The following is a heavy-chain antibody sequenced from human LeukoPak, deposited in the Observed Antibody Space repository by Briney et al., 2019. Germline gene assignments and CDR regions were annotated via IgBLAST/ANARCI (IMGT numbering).Heavy chain of an antibody. J-gene: IGHJ4*02. CDR3: VKDLLQWYKFDS. CDR1: GFTFNSYS. Sequence: GGSLRLSCAASGFTFNSYSMNWVRQAPGKGLEWVSSISGSRSYIYYADSVKGRFTVSRDNSKKRVYLQMNSLRREDTAVYYCVKDLLQWYKFDSWGQGTLVTVSS. D-gene: IGHD4-23*01. V-gene: IGHV3-21*01. CDR2: ISGSRSYI.